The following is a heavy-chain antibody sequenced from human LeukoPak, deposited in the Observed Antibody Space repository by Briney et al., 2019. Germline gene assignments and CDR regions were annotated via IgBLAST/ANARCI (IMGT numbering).Heavy chain of an antibody. J-gene: IGHJ4*02. V-gene: IGHV4-61*02. D-gene: IGHD3-10*01. CDR2: IYTSGST. CDR1: GGSISSGSYY. CDR3: ASNGSGSYYFN. Sequence: SETLSLTCTVSGGSISSGSYYWSWIRQPAGKGLEWIGRIYTSGSTNYNPSLKSRVTISVDTSKNQFSLKLSSVTAADTAVYYCASNGSGSYYFNWGQGTLVTVSS.